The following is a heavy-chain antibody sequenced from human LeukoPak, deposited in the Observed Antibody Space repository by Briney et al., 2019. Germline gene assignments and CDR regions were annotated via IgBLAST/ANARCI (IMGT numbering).Heavy chain of an antibody. CDR3: ALRSGNADAYDI. Sequence: GKSLKISCKGSGYSFSDHWIGWVRQMPGKGLECMGIIYPVDSDTRYSPSFQGQVTISADKSINTAYLQWSSLKASDTAMYYCALRSGNADAYDIWGQGTMVTVSS. V-gene: IGHV5-51*01. CDR1: GYSFSDHW. D-gene: IGHD1-1*01. J-gene: IGHJ3*02. CDR2: IYPVDSDT.